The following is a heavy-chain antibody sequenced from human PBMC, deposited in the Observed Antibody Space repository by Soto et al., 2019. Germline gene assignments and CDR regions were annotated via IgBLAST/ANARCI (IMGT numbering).Heavy chain of an antibody. Sequence: ASVKGSCKVSGYTRTELSMHWVRQAPGKGLEWMGGFDPEDGETIYAQKFQGRVTMTEDTSTDTAYMELSSLRSEDTAVYYCATGLTIFGVATFDYWGQGTLVTVSS. V-gene: IGHV1-24*01. CDR2: FDPEDGET. CDR3: ATGLTIFGVATFDY. CDR1: GYTRTELS. D-gene: IGHD3-3*01. J-gene: IGHJ4*02.